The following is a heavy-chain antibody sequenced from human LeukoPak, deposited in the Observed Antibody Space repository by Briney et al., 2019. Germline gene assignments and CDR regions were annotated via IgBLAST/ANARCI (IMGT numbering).Heavy chain of an antibody. Sequence: GGSLRLSCGASHFTFSIYWMSWVRQAPGKGLEWVANIKEDGNEKYYVDSVKGRFTISRDNAKNSLYLQMNSLRAEDTAVYYCARVSAAAGLFDYWGQGTLVTVSS. D-gene: IGHD6-13*01. J-gene: IGHJ4*02. CDR3: ARVSAAAGLFDY. V-gene: IGHV3-7*01. CDR2: IKEDGNEK. CDR1: HFTFSIYW.